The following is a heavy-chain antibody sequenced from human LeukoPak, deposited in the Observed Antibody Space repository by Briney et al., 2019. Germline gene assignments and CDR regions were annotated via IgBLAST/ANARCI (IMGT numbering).Heavy chain of an antibody. Sequence: PSETLSLTCTVSGYSISSGYYWGWIRQPPGKGLEWIGSIYHSGTTYYNPSLKSRVTISVDTSKNQFSLKLSSVTAADTAVYYCARQAASYRYYYDSSGYPYYFDYWGQGTLVTVSS. D-gene: IGHD3-22*01. CDR3: ARQAASYRYYYDSSGYPYYFDY. CDR1: GYSISSGYY. V-gene: IGHV4-38-2*02. J-gene: IGHJ4*02. CDR2: IYHSGTT.